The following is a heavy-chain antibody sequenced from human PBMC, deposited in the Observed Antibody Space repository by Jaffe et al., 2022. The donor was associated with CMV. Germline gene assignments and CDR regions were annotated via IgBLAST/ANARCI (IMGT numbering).Heavy chain of an antibody. V-gene: IGHV3-15*01. Sequence: EVQLVESGGGLVKPGGSLRLSCATSGFIFSNAWMSWVRQAPGKGLEWVGRIKSKTEGGTTDYAAPVKGRFTISRDDSKNTLYLQMNSLKTEDTAVYYCVRYFDYWGQGTLVTVSS. CDR1: GFIFSNAW. J-gene: IGHJ4*02. CDR2: IKSKTEGGTT. CDR3: VRYFDY.